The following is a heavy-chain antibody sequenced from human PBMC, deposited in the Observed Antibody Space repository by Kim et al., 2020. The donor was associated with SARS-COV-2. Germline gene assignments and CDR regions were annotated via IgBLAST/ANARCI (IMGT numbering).Heavy chain of an antibody. J-gene: IGHJ6*02. Sequence: GGSLRLSCAASGFTFDDYAMHWVRQAPGKGLEWVSGISWNSGSIGYADSVKGRFTISRANAKNSLYLKMNSLRAEDTALYYCAKDLLPKIAEAAYTKDYYSSGMDVWGQGTTVTVSS. D-gene: IGHD6-13*01. CDR2: ISWNSGSI. V-gene: IGHV3-9*01. CDR1: GFTFDDYA. CDR3: AKDLLPKIAEAAYTKDYYSSGMDV.